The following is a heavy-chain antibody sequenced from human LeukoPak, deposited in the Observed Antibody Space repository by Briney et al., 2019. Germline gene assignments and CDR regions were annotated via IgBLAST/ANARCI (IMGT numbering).Heavy chain of an antibody. D-gene: IGHD2-15*01. V-gene: IGHV2-5*02. CDR2: IYWDDDK. J-gene: IGHJ4*02. CDR1: GLSLSTSGVG. CDR3: AHTRVVVAATNFDY. Sequence: ESGPTLVKPTQTLTLTCTFSGLSLSTSGVGVGWIRQPPGKALEWLALIYWDDDKRYSPSLKSRLTITKDTSKNQVVLTMTNMDPVDTATYYCAHTRVVVAATNFDYWGQGTLVTVSS.